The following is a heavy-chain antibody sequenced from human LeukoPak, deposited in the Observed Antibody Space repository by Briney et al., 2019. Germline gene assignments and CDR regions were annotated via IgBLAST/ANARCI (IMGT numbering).Heavy chain of an antibody. CDR1: GGSISSYY. Sequence: SSETLSLTCTVSGGSISSYYWSWLRQPPGKGLEWIGYISYSGSTYYNPSLKSRVTISVDTSENQFSLKLSSVTAADTAVYYCARHKGEGGSYGDFDYWGQGTLVTVSS. V-gene: IGHV4-59*08. CDR3: ARHKGEGGSYGDFDY. D-gene: IGHD1-26*01. CDR2: ISYSGST. J-gene: IGHJ4*02.